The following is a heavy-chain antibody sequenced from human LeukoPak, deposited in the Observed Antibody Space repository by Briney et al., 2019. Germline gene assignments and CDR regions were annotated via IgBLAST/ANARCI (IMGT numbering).Heavy chain of an antibody. CDR3: ALGFHDVWEL. CDR1: GGSVRSGNYF. V-gene: IGHV4-61*01. J-gene: IGHJ1*01. CDR2: IYFRGNT. Sequence: SETLSLTCTVSGGSVRSGNYFWSWIRQSPGKGLEWIGYIYFRGNTKYSPALESRVTISEDPSKNQFSLRLTSLTAADTAVYYCALGFHDVWELWGQGTLVTVSS. D-gene: IGHD1-26*01.